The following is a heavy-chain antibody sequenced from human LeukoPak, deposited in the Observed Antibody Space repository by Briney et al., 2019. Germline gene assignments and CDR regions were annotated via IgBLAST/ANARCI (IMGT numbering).Heavy chain of an antibody. Sequence: ASVTVSFTASGYTFTSYGISWVRQAPGQGLEWMGWISAYNGNTNYAQKLQGRVTMTTDTSTSTAYMELRSLRSDDTAVYYCARDSSITGTTYNYYYYGMDVWGQGTTVTVSS. J-gene: IGHJ6*02. CDR2: ISAYNGNT. V-gene: IGHV1-18*01. CDR1: GYTFTSYG. CDR3: ARDSSITGTTYNYYYYGMDV. D-gene: IGHD1-7*01.